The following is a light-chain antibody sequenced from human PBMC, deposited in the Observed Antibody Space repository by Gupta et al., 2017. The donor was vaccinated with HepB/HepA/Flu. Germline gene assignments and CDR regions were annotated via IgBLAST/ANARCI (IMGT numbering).Light chain of an antibody. CDR1: KLGNKY. CDR3: QAWDNSIVV. J-gene: IGLJ2*01. CDR2: QDT. V-gene: IGLV3-1*01. Sequence: SYELTQPPSVSVSPGQTASITCSGDKLGNKYACWYQQKPGQSPVLVMYQDTKRPSGIPERFSGPNSGNTATLTISGTQPMDEADYYCQAWDNSIVVFGGGTKLTVL.